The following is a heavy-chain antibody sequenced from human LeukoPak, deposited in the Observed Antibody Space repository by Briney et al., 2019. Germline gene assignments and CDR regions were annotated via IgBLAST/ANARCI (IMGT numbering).Heavy chain of an antibody. CDR3: AREVWDYDSSADDDY. V-gene: IGHV3-33*01. Sequence: PGRSLRLSCAASGFTFSSYGMHWVRQAPGKGLEWVAVIWYDGSNKYYADSVKGRFTISRDNSKNTLYLQMNSLRAEDTAVYYCAREVWDYDSSADDDYWGQGTLVTVSS. CDR2: IWYDGSNK. J-gene: IGHJ4*02. CDR1: GFTFSSYG. D-gene: IGHD3-22*01.